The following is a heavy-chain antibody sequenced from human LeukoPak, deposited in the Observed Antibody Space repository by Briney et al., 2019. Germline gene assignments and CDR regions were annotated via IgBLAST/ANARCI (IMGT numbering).Heavy chain of an antibody. J-gene: IGHJ4*02. CDR1: GFTFSSYE. CDR2: ISSSGSTI. D-gene: IGHD3-16*01. CDR3: ASQAYGLFHY. Sequence: GGSLRLSCAASGFTFSSYEMNWVRQAPGKGLEWVSYISSSGSTIYYADSVKGRFTISRDNAKNSLYLQMNSLRAEDTAVYYCASQAYGLFHYWGQGTLVTVSS. V-gene: IGHV3-48*03.